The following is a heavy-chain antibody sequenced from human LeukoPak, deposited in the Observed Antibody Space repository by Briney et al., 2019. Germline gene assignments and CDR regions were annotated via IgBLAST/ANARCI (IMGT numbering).Heavy chain of an antibody. D-gene: IGHD4-11*01. CDR2: IDWDHDT. Sequence: SGPALVEPTQTLTLTCTFSGFSLRTAGMCVSWIRQPPGKALEWIARIDWDHDTYYSTSLKTRLTISKDTSKNQVVLTMTNMDPVDTATYYCARNQDDYNYYDYWGQGTLVTVSS. CDR1: GFSLRTAGMC. CDR3: ARNQDDYNYYDY. J-gene: IGHJ4*02. V-gene: IGHV2-70*10.